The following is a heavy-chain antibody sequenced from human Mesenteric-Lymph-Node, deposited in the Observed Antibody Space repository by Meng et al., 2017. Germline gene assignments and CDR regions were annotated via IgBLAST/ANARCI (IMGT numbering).Heavy chain of an antibody. Sequence: QVQLQESGPGLVKPSQTLSLPCTVSGGSISSGDYYWSWIRQPPGKGLEWIGYIYYSGSTSYNPSLKSRVTISVDTSNNQFSLKLSSVTAADTAVYYCARVGWRQWSFDLWGRGTLVTVSS. CDR1: GGSISSGDYY. CDR2: IYYSGST. V-gene: IGHV4-30-4*01. J-gene: IGHJ2*01. CDR3: ARVGWRQWSFDL. D-gene: IGHD5-18*01.